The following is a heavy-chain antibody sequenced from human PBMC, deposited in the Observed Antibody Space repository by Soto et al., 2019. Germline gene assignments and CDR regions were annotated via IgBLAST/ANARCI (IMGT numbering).Heavy chain of an antibody. CDR3: ARDQLEGNWFDP. V-gene: IGHV4-30-2*01. J-gene: IGHJ5*02. Sequence: QLQLQESGSGLVKPSQTLSLTCTVSGGSISSGGYAWNWIRQAPGKGLEWIGYIYHSGYTLYNPSLEGRVTISVDKSKNHFSLNLTSVTAADTAVYYCARDQLEGNWFDPWGQGTLVTVSS. CDR1: GGSISSGGYA. D-gene: IGHD1-1*01. CDR2: IYHSGYT.